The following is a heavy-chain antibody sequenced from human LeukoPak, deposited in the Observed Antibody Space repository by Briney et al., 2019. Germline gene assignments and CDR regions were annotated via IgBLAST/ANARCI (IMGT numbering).Heavy chain of an antibody. J-gene: IGHJ4*02. Sequence: GSLRLSCAASGFTVSSNYLSWVRQAPGKGLEWIGEIYHNGRTNYNPSLKSRVTISVDKSNNHFSLKLSSVTAADTAVYYCAAWEVKSAFDYWGQGTLVTVSS. V-gene: IGHV4-4*02. D-gene: IGHD1-26*01. CDR3: AAWEVKSAFDY. CDR2: IYHNGRT. CDR1: GFTVSSNY.